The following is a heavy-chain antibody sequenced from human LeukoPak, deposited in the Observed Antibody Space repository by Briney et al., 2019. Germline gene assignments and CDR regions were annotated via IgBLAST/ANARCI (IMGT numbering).Heavy chain of an antibody. CDR2: ISDSGDTT. J-gene: IGHJ4*02. V-gene: IGHV3-23*01. CDR3: AKDRRRTSGWYVFDY. Sequence: GGSLRLSCAASGFSSRNYAMAWVRQAPGKGLEWVSVISDSGDTTYYADSVKGRFTISRDNSKNTLYLQMNSLRAEDTAVYYCAKDRRRTSGWYVFDYWGQGTLVTVSS. CDR1: GFSSRNYA. D-gene: IGHD6-19*01.